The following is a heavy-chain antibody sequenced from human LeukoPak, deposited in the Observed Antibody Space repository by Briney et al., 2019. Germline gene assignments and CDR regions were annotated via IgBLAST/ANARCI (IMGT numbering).Heavy chain of an antibody. CDR3: ARYCSSTSCSAEFDY. CDR2: ISGSGGST. D-gene: IGHD2-2*01. CDR1: GFTFSSYA. Sequence: ASVKVSCKASGFTFSSYAMSWVRQAPGKGLEWVSAISGSGGSTYYADSVKGRFTISRDNSKNTLYLQMNSLRAEDTAVYYCARYCSSTSCSAEFDYWGQGTLVTVSS. V-gene: IGHV3-23*01. J-gene: IGHJ4*02.